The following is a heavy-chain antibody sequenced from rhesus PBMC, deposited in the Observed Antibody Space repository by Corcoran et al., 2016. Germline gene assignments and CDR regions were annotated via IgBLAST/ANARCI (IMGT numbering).Heavy chain of an antibody. CDR3: LGSGWSGF. V-gene: IGHV4-127*01. CDR1: GSSISSCYG. D-gene: IGHD6S26*01. J-gene: IGHJ4*01. CDR2: IFGGSGST. Sequence: QVQLQESGPGLVKPSETLSLTCAVSGSSISSCYGCGWIRPPPGKGLEWIGQIFGGSGSTHYNPSLKSRVTVSKDTSKNQFSLRLTSVTAADTAVYYCLGSGWSGFWGQGVLVTVSS.